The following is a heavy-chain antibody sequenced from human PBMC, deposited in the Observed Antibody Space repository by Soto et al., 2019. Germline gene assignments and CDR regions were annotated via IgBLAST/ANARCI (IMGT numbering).Heavy chain of an antibody. CDR2: ISHSGSR. V-gene: IGHV4-34*02. J-gene: IGHJ4*02. CDR1: GGPFRGYF. D-gene: IGHD1-20*01. CDR3: ARGLAYVSPITVAEPFDS. Sequence: QVQLQQWVAGLLTASETLSLTCVVSGGPFRGYFWTWIRQSPGRWLEWIVEISHSGSRNYNPAFQSPVIISVVSATNHVALKLSSVAAADSATYFCARGLAYVSPITVAEPFDSWGQGTLVTVSS.